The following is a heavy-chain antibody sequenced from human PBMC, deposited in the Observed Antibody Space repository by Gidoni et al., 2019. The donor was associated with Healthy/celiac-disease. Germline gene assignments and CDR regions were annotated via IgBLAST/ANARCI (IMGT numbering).Heavy chain of an antibody. CDR2: IYSGGST. CDR1: GFTVSSNY. D-gene: IGHD3-3*01. J-gene: IGHJ4*02. V-gene: IGHV3-66*01. Sequence: EVQLVESGGGLVQLGGSLRLPCAASGFTVSSNYMSWVRQAPGKGLEWVSVIYSGGSTYYADSVKGRFTISRDNSKNTLYLQMNSLRAEDTAVYYCAREGRTYDFWSGYYAPYYFDYWGQGTLVTVSS. CDR3: AREGRTYDFWSGYYAPYYFDY.